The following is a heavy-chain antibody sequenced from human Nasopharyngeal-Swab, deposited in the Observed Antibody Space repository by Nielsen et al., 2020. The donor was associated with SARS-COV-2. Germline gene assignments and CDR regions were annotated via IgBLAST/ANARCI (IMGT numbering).Heavy chain of an antibody. CDR2: ISGSGGRT. CDR3: ARFPGNGYGPQFPFDY. D-gene: IGHD2-8*01. J-gene: IGHJ4*02. V-gene: IGHV3-23*01. CDR1: GFTFTTYG. Sequence: GSLRLSCAASGFTFTTYGMNWVRQAPGKGLEWVSAISGSGGRTYYADSVKGRFIISRDNFKNTLYLQIHSLRAGDTAVYSCARFPGNGYGPQFPFDYWGQGTPVTVSS.